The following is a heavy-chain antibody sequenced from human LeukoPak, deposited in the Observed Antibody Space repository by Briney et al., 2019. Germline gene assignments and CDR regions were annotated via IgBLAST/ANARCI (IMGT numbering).Heavy chain of an antibody. CDR3: ARRLVPGFPGAFDI. J-gene: IGHJ3*02. D-gene: IGHD1-26*01. CDR2: ISGSDAGT. V-gene: IGHV3-23*01. Sequence: GGSLRLSCAASGFTFNNYAMSWVRQAPGKGLEWVSAISGSDAGTYYADSVKGRFTMSRDNSKDTLHLQMNSLRVEDTAIYYCARRLVPGFPGAFDIWGQGTTVTVSS. CDR1: GFTFNNYA.